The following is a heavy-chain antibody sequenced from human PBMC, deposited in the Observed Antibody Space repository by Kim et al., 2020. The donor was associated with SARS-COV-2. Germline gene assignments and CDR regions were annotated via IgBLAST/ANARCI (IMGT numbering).Heavy chain of an antibody. Sequence: SIKSRVTISVDTSKNQFSLKLSSVTAADTAVYYCARESVAVATIRGGFDYWGQGTLVTVSS. V-gene: IGHV4-31*02. D-gene: IGHD5-12*01. CDR3: ARESVAVATIRGGFDY. J-gene: IGHJ4*02.